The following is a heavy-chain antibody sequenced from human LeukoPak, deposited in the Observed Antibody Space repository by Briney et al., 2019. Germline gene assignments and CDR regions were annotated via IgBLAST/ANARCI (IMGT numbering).Heavy chain of an antibody. CDR3: AKMGVVVPAAMDDFDY. J-gene: IGHJ4*02. D-gene: IGHD2-2*01. CDR1: GFTFSSYA. Sequence: GGSLRLSCAASGFTFSSYAMSCVRQAPGKELECVSAISGSGGSTYYADSVNGRFTISRDNSKNTLYLQMNSLRAEDTAVYYCAKMGVVVPAAMDDFDYWGQGTLVTVSS. CDR2: ISGSGGST. V-gene: IGHV3-23*01.